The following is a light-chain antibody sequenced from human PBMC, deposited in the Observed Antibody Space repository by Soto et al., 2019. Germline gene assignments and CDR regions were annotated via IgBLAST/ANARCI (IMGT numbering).Light chain of an antibody. J-gene: IGLJ1*01. V-gene: IGLV1-44*01. CDR2: SNN. Sequence: QSVLTQPPSASGTPGQRVTISCSGSSSNIGSNYVYWYQQLPGTAPKVLIYSNNQRPSGVPDRFSGSKSGTSASLAISGLQSEDEADYYCAAWDDSLNGFYVFGTGTKLTVL. CDR1: SSNIGSNY. CDR3: AAWDDSLNGFYV.